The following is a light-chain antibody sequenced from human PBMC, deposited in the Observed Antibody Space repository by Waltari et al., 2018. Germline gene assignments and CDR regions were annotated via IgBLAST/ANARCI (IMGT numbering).Light chain of an antibody. Sequence: QSVFTPPPPVSAAPGQRVTISCSGSNSNIRKHFLTWYQQHSGTAPKVLIFDNDNRASGIPDLFSGSKAGTSATLDITGLQTGDEADYYCGTWDTSLSAVVFGGGTKVTVL. CDR3: GTWDTSLSAVV. CDR2: DND. J-gene: IGLJ3*02. CDR1: NSNIRKHF. V-gene: IGLV1-51*01.